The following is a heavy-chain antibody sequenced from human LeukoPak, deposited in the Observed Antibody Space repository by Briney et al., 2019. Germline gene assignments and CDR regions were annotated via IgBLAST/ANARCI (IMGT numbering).Heavy chain of an antibody. V-gene: IGHV1-2*06. CDR1: GYTFTGYY. CDR2: INPNSGGP. D-gene: IGHD5-18*01. CDR3: VRGYSYGFYFDY. J-gene: IGHJ4*02. Sequence: ASVKVSCKASGYTFTGYYMHWVRQAPGQGLEWMGRINPNSGGPNYGQKFQGTVTMTRDTSISTAYLELSNLRSDDTAAYYCVRGYSYGFYFDYWGQGSLVTVSS.